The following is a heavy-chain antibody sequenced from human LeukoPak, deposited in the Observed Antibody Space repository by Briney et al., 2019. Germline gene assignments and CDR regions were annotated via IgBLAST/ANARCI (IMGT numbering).Heavy chain of an antibody. CDR1: GGSIGSYY. V-gene: IGHV4-4*08. J-gene: IGHJ5*02. CDR3: ARSPHNSAWYEKWFDP. D-gene: IGHD6-19*01. Sequence: SETLSLTCTVSGGSIGSYYWSWIRQSPGKRLEWIADISASGGTNYNPSLESRVTVSIDSSKNQFSLKLSSVTAADTAVFYSARSPHNSAWYEKWFDPWGQGTLVTVSS. CDR2: ISASGGT.